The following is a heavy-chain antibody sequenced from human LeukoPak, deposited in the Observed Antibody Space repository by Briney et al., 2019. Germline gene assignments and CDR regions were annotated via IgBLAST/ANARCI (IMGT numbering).Heavy chain of an antibody. J-gene: IGHJ4*02. CDR3: ARFVDTEYFDY. CDR1: GFTFSSYW. V-gene: IGHV3-7*01. Sequence: GGSLRLSCAASGFTFSSYWMSWVRQAPGKGLEWVANIKRDGSEKYYVDSVKGRFTISRDNAKNSLYLQMNSLRAEDTAVYYCARFVDTEYFDYWGQGTLVTVSS. D-gene: IGHD5-18*01. CDR2: IKRDGSEK.